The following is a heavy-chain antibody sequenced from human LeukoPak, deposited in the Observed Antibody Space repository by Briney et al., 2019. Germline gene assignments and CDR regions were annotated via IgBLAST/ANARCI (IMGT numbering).Heavy chain of an antibody. V-gene: IGHV1-46*01. CDR3: ARRGVTATQRLDY. CDR2: INSSGGST. CDR1: GYTFTSYY. Sequence: ASVKVSCKASGYTFTSYYMHWVRQPPGQGLEWMGIINSSGGSTSYAQKFQGRVTMTRDTSTSTVYMELSSLRSEDTAVYYCARRGVTATQRLDYWGQGTLVTVSS. J-gene: IGHJ4*02. D-gene: IGHD2-21*02.